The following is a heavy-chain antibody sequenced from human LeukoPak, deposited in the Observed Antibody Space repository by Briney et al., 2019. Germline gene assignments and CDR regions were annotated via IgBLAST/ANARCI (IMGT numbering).Heavy chain of an antibody. J-gene: IGHJ4*02. CDR3: ARDPDSLYCSGGSCYSDY. V-gene: IGHV3-20*04. D-gene: IGHD2-15*01. CDR1: GFTFDDYG. Sequence: GGSLRLSCAASGFTFDDYGMSWVRQAPGKGLEWVSGINWNGGSTGYADSVKGRFTISRDNAKNSLYLQMNSLRAEDTAVYYCARDPDSLYCSGGSCYSDYWGQGTLVTVSS. CDR2: INWNGGST.